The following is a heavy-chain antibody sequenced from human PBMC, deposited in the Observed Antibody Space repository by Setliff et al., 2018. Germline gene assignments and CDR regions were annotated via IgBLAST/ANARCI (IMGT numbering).Heavy chain of an antibody. CDR2: IGASGDRT. CDR1: TFTFSKYA. J-gene: IGHJ4*02. Sequence: GGSLRLSCVASTFTFSKYAITWVRQAPGKGLEWVSSIGASGDRTYYADSVKGRFTISRDNSKNTLYLQMNSLRVEDTAVYYCARGFHGTIRGGYFDNWGQGTLVTVSS. V-gene: IGHV3-23*01. D-gene: IGHD2-2*01. CDR3: ARGFHGTIRGGYFDN.